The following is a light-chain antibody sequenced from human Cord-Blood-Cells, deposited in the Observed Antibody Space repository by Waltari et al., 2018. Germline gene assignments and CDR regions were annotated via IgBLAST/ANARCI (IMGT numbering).Light chain of an antibody. CDR1: QSISSW. CDR3: QQYNSYSTWT. J-gene: IGKJ1*01. Sequence: DIQMTQSPSTLSASVGDRVPITCRASQSISSWLAWYQQKPGKAPKLLIYDASSLEIGVPSRFSGSGSGTEFTLTISSLQPDDFATYYCQQYNSYSTWTFGQGTKVEIK. CDR2: DAS. V-gene: IGKV1-5*01.